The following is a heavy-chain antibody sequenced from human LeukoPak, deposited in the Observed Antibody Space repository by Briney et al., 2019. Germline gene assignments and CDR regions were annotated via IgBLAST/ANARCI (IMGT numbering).Heavy chain of an antibody. D-gene: IGHD6-19*01. CDR1: GYTFTSYA. V-gene: IGHV1-3*01. Sequence: ASVKVSCKASGYTFTSYAMHWVRQAPGQRLEWMGWINAGNGNTKYSQKFQGRVTITRDTSASTAYMELSSPRSEDTAVYYCARGSSGWYLSADFDYWGQGTLVTVSS. CDR3: ARGSSGWYLSADFDY. CDR2: INAGNGNT. J-gene: IGHJ4*02.